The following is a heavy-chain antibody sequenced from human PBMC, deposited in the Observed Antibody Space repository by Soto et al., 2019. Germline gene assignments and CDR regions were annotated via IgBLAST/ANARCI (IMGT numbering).Heavy chain of an antibody. J-gene: IGHJ6*02. CDR2: INPNSGGT. Sequence: ASVKVSCKASGYTFTGYYMHWVRQAPGQGLEWMGWINPNSGGTNYAQKFQGWVTMTRDTSISTAYMELSRLRSDDTAVYYCARGGARYSSSSGAGVYYYYYGMDVWGQGTTVTVSS. V-gene: IGHV1-2*04. D-gene: IGHD6-6*01. CDR3: ARGGARYSSSSGAGVYYYYYGMDV. CDR1: GYTFTGYY.